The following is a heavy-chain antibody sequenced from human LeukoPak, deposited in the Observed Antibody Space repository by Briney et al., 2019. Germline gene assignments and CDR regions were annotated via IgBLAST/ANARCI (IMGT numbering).Heavy chain of an antibody. Sequence: ASVKVSCKASGYTFNIYGINWVRQAPGQGLEWMGWISAYNGNTNYAQKLQGRVTMTTDTSTSTAYMELRSLRSDDTAVYYCARVWGEYDYVWGSYRPSYMDVWGKGTTVTVSS. D-gene: IGHD3-16*02. V-gene: IGHV1-18*04. CDR1: GYTFNIYG. CDR2: ISAYNGNT. CDR3: ARVWGEYDYVWGSYRPSYMDV. J-gene: IGHJ6*03.